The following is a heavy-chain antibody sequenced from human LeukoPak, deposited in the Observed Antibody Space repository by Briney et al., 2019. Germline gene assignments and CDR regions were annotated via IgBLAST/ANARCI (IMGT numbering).Heavy chain of an antibody. D-gene: IGHD4-17*01. V-gene: IGHV4-34*01. CDR2: INHSGST. CDR3: ARAPSTVTTFWVDY. Sequence: PSETLSLTCAVYGGSFSGYYRSWIRQPPGKGLEWIGEINHSGSTNYNPSLKSRVTISVDTSKNQFSLKLSSVTAADTAVYYCARAPSTVTTFWVDYWGQGTLVTVSS. CDR1: GGSFSGYY. J-gene: IGHJ4*02.